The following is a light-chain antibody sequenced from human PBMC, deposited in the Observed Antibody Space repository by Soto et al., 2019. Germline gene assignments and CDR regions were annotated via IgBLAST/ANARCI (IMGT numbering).Light chain of an antibody. CDR3: QSYDSSLSDLVV. Sequence: QSVLTQPPSVSGAPGQRVTISCTGSSSNIGAGYDVHWYQQLPGTAPKLLIYANSNRPSGVPDRFSGSKSGTSASLAITGLQAEDEADYYCQSYDSSLSDLVVFGGGTKLTVL. J-gene: IGLJ2*01. CDR2: ANS. V-gene: IGLV1-40*01. CDR1: SSNIGAGYD.